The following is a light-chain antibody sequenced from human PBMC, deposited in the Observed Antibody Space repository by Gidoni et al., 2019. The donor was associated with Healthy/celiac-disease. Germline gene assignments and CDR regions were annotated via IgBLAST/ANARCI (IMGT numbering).Light chain of an antibody. Sequence: DIVMTQSPNSLAVSLGERATINCKSSQSVLYSPNNKNYLAWYQQKPGQVPKLLIDWASTPESGVPDRFSGSESETDFTLTISSLQAEDVAVYYCQQYYSTPRTFGQGTKVEIK. J-gene: IGKJ1*01. V-gene: IGKV4-1*01. CDR2: WAS. CDR3: QQYYSTPRT. CDR1: QSVLYSPNNKNY.